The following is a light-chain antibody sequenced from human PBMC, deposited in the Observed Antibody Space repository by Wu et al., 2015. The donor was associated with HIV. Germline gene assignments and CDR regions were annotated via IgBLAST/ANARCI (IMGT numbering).Light chain of an antibody. V-gene: IGKV1-5*03. CDR3: QQYDTYPWT. J-gene: IGKJ1*01. Sequence: DIQMTQSPSTLSASVGDRVTMTCRASQSVSSWLAWYQQKPGTAPKVLIYKASTLEGGVPSRFSGSASGTEFTLTISSLQPDDFATYYCQQYDTYPWTFGQGTKVEIK. CDR1: QSVSSW. CDR2: KAS.